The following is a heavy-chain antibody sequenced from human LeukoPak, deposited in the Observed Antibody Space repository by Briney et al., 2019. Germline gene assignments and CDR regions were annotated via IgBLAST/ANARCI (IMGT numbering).Heavy chain of an antibody. CDR2: IWHSGHT. J-gene: IGHJ4*02. D-gene: IGHD6-13*01. Sequence: PSETLSLTCAVSGGSISSGDYSWSWIRQPPGSGLEWIGYIWHSGHTNYNPSLRSRVTISVARSNNQFSRRLSSVTAADTAVYYCARARESMATAGSYFDYCGQGTLVTVSS. CDR1: GGSISSGDYS. V-gene: IGHV4-30-2*01. CDR3: ARARESMATAGSYFDY.